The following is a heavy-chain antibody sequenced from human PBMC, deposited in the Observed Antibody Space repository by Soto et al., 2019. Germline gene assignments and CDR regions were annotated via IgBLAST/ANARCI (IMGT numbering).Heavy chain of an antibody. CDR2: ISYDGSNK. CDR3: TTLLLWVGKSGY. J-gene: IGHJ4*02. D-gene: IGHD3-10*01. Sequence: PGGSLRLSCAASGFTFSSYGMHWVRQAPGKGLEWVAVISYDGSNKYYAASVKGRFTISRDNSKNTMYLQMNSLKTEDTAVYYCTTLLLWVGKSGYWGQGTLVTVSS. CDR1: GFTFSSYG. V-gene: IGHV3-30*03.